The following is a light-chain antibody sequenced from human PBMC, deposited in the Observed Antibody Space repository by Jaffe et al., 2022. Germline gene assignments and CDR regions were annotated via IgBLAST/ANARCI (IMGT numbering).Light chain of an antibody. J-gene: IGLJ2*01. CDR3: QSYDSSLSVLDVV. V-gene: IGLV1-40*01. CDR1: SSNIGAGYD. Sequence: QSVLTQPPSVSGAPGQRVTISCTGSSSNIGAGYDVHWYQQLPGTAPKLLIYGNSNRPSGVPDRFSGSKSGTSASLAITGLQAEDEADYYCQSYDSSLSVLDVVFGGGTKLTVL. CDR2: GNS.